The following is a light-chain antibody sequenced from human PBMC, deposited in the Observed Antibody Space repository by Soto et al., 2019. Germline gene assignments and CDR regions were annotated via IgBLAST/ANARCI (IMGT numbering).Light chain of an antibody. V-gene: IGKV1-16*01. CDR1: QGIANS. J-gene: IGKJ5*01. CDR2: AVS. Sequence: DIQMTQSPSSMAISVGDRVTSICRASQGIANSVAWFQQKPGKAPEPLIYAVSSLQSGVPSRVRGSGAGTDVTRTISSLQPEDFATYDGQQYNASPFTVGQGTRLEIK. CDR3: QQYNASPFT.